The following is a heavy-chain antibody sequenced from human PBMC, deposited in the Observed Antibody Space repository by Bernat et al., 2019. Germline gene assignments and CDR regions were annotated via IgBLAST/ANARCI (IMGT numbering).Heavy chain of an antibody. CDR1: GFTVSSNY. CDR2: IYSGGST. CDR3: AREYCSGGSCYSARGYMDV. J-gene: IGHJ6*03. D-gene: IGHD2-15*01. Sequence: EVQLVETGGGLIQPGGSLRLSCAASGFTVSSNYMSWVRQAPGKGLEWVSVIYSGGSTYYADSVKGRFTISRDNSKNTLYLQMNSLRAEATAVYYCAREYCSGGSCYSARGYMDVWGKGTTVTVSS. V-gene: IGHV3-53*02.